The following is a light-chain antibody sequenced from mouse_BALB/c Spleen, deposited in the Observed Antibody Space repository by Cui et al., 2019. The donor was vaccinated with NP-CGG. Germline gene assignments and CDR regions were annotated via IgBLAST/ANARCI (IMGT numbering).Light chain of an antibody. Sequence: QADVTQQSAITTSPGETVTLTCRSSTGAVTTSNYANWVQEKPDHLFTGLIGGTNNRAPGVPARFSGSLIGDKAALTITGAQTEDEAIYFCALWYSNHWVFGGGTKLTVL. CDR2: GTN. CDR3: ALWYSNHWV. V-gene: IGLV1*01. J-gene: IGLJ1*01. CDR1: TGAVTTSNY.